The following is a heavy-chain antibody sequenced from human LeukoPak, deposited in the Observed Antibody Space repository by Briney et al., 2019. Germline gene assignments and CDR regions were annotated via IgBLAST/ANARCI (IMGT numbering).Heavy chain of an antibody. D-gene: IGHD2-2*01. V-gene: IGHV1-2*02. Sequence: GASVKVSCKASGYTFTGYYMHWVRQAPGQGLEWMGWINPNSGGTNYAQKFQGRVTMTRDTSISTAYMELSRLRYDDTAVYYCARDGRGVPAAIWFDPWGQGTLVTVSS. J-gene: IGHJ5*02. CDR2: INPNSGGT. CDR1: GYTFTGYY. CDR3: ARDGRGVPAAIWFDP.